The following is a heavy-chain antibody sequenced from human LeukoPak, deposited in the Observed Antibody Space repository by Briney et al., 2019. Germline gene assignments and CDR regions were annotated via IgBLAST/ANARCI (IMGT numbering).Heavy chain of an antibody. V-gene: IGHV3-30*03. CDR3: ARRPPAVAGLDY. J-gene: IGHJ4*02. CDR2: ISKDGSNK. D-gene: IGHD6-19*01. CDR1: GFTFSSYN. Sequence: GGSLRLSCAASGFTFSSYNMHWVRQAPGKGLEWVAVISKDGSNKYYADSVKGRFTISRDNSKNTVYVEMNSLRGEDTAVYYCARRPPAVAGLDYWGQGTLVTASS.